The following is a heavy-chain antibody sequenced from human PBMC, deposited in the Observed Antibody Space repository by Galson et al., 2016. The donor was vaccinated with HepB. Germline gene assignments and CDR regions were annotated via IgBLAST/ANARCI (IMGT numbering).Heavy chain of an antibody. D-gene: IGHD5-24*01. CDR1: GGSISNYS. CDR3: ARGYDGRPNPRVFGRQEMDWYFDL. V-gene: IGHV4-59*01. CDR2: IYYSGSI. Sequence: SETLSLTCTVSGGSISNYSWSWIRQSPGKGLEWIGYIYYSGSINFNPSLKSRVTISVDTSKNQFSLKLSSVTAADTAVYYCARGYDGRPNPRVFGRQEMDWYFDLWGRGTLVTVSS. J-gene: IGHJ2*01.